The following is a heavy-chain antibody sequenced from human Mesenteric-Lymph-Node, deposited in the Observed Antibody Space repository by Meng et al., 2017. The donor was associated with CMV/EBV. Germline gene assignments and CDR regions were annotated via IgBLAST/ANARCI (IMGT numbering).Heavy chain of an antibody. V-gene: IGHV3-19*01. D-gene: IGHD2-2*01. CDR3: AREYCGRTSCGLDY. Sequence: GESLKISCAASGFTFSNSDMNWVRQAPGKGLEWVSGVSWNGSRTHYADSVKGRFIISRDNSRNFLYQQMNSLRPEDMAVHYCAREYCGRTSCGLDYWGQGTLVTVSS. CDR1: GFTFSNSD. CDR2: VSWNGSRT. J-gene: IGHJ4*02.